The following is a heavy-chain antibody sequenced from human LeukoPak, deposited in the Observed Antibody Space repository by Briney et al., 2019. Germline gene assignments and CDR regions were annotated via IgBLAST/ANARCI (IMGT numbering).Heavy chain of an antibody. CDR1: GLTFDDYA. V-gene: IGHV3-9*01. CDR3: AKDTTPRTYDYVWGSYDY. CDR2: ISWNSGSI. J-gene: IGHJ4*02. D-gene: IGHD3-16*01. Sequence: GGSLRLSCAASGLTFDDYAMHWVRQAPGKGLEWVSGISWNSGSIGYADSVRGRFTISRDNAKNSLYLQMDSLRAEDTAFYYCAKDTTPRTYDYVWGSYDYWGQGTLVTVSS.